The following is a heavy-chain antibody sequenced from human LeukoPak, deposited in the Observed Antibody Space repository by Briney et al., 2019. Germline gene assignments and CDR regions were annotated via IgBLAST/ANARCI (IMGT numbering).Heavy chain of an antibody. CDR3: ARGEPTRPAPFDF. V-gene: IGHV3-53*01. J-gene: IGHJ4*02. Sequence: GGSLRLSCAASGFTVNSHYMNWVRRTPGKGREWVSIIYSGGSTNYADSVKGRFTISRDNSKNTLYLQMNSLRAEDTAVYYCARGEPTRPAPFDFWGQGTLVTVSS. CDR2: IYSGGST. D-gene: IGHD6-6*01. CDR1: GFTVNSHY.